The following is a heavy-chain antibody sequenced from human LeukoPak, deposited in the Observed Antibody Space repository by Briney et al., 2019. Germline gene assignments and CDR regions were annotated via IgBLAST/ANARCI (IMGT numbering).Heavy chain of an antibody. CDR2: IYSGGIT. Sequence: SETLSLTCSVSGGSIGSTGSFWGWIRQPPGKGLEWIGSIYSGGITYYNPSLKSRVSISEDTSKNQFSLKLSSVAAADTAVYYCAGTYYYDSSGYLASFDYWGQGTLVTVSS. V-gene: IGHV4-39*07. J-gene: IGHJ4*02. CDR3: AGTYYYDSSGYLASFDY. D-gene: IGHD3-22*01. CDR1: GGSIGSTGSF.